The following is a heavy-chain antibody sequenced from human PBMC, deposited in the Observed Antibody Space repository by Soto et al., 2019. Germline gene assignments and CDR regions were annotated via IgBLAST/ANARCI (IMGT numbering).Heavy chain of an antibody. CDR1: GGSIRRGDYY. CDR3: AKLSSLYYNSDYGVYYFDY. Sequence: QVQLQESGPGLVKPSQTLSLTCTVSGGSIRRGDYYWSWIRQHPGKGLEWIGYIFYIGNSFYNPSLQSGVTLSVDTSKNQFSLQLSSVTAADTAIYYCAKLSSLYYNSDYGVYYFDYWGQGTLVSVSS. D-gene: IGHD3-10*01. J-gene: IGHJ4*02. CDR2: IFYIGNS. V-gene: IGHV4-31*03.